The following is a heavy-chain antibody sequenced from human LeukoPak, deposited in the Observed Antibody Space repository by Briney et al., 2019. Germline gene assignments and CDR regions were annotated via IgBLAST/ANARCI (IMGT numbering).Heavy chain of an antibody. V-gene: IGHV4-59*01. CDR1: GSSISSYY. J-gene: IGHJ5*02. D-gene: IGHD6-19*01. CDR2: IYYSGST. CDR3: ARGPSIAVAGTRNRFDP. Sequence: SETLSLTCTVSGSSISSYYWSWIRQPPGKGLEWIGYIYYSGSTNYNPSLKSRVTISVDTSKNQFSLKLSSVTAADTAVYYCARGPSIAVAGTRNRFDPWGQGTLVTVSS.